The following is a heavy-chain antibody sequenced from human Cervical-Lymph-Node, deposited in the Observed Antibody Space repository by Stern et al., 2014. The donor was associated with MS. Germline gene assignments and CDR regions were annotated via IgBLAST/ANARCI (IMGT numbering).Heavy chain of an antibody. CDR1: GDSISDYY. Sequence: QLQLQESGPGLVKPSETLSLTCAVSGDSISDYYWNWIRQPPGKGLEWIGYIYYGSTNYNPSLRSRATLSVDTSKNQFSLKLTSVTPADTAIYYCARWGTTVTFRXXXXWGQGILVTVSS. CDR3: ARWGTTVTFRXXXX. V-gene: IGHV4-59*01. CDR2: IYYGST. J-gene: IGHJ4*02. D-gene: IGHD4-17*01.